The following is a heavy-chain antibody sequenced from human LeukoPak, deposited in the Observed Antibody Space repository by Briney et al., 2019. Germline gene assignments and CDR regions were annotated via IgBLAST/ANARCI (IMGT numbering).Heavy chain of an antibody. CDR3: AGDPTYYDILTGLDAFDI. D-gene: IGHD3-9*01. CDR1: GGSISSGGCY. CDR2: IYNSGST. J-gene: IGHJ3*02. V-gene: IGHV4-31*03. Sequence: PSGTLSLTCTVSGGSISSGGCYWSWLRQPPGKGVEWIGYIYNSGSTYYNPLIKSRVIILVKTSKNQSSLKLSSATAAATALYYCAGDPTYYDILTGLDAFDIWGQGKTVTASS.